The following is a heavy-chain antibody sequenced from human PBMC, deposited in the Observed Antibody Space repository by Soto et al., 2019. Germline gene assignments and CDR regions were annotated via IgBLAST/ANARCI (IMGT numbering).Heavy chain of an antibody. J-gene: IGHJ5*02. CDR3: ARHQISYDVGSGYSQQYNWFDP. CDR2: IYYSGST. Sequence: SETLSLTCTVSGGSISSSSYYWGWIRQPPGKGLEWIGSIYYSGSTYYNPSLKSRVTISVDTSKNQFSLKLSSVTAADTAVYYCARHQISYDVGSGYSQQYNWFDPWGQGTLVTVS. D-gene: IGHD3-3*01. V-gene: IGHV4-39*01. CDR1: GGSISSSSYY.